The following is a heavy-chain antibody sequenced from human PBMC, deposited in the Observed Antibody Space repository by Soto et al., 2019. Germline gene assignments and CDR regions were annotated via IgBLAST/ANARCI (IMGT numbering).Heavy chain of an antibody. J-gene: IGHJ3*02. Sequence: SETLSLTCTVSGGSVSSGSYYWSWIRQPPGKGLEWIGYIYYSGSTNYNPSLKSRVTISVDTSKNQFSLKLSSVTAADTAVYYCARENSGSNRELAFDIWGQGTMVIVSS. D-gene: IGHD1-26*01. CDR1: GGSVSSGSYY. V-gene: IGHV4-61*01. CDR3: ARENSGSNRELAFDI. CDR2: IYYSGST.